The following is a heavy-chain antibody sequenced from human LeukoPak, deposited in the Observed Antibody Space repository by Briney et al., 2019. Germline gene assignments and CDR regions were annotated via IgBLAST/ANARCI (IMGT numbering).Heavy chain of an antibody. Sequence: GGSLRLSCAASGFTFSTYGMHWVRQAPGKGLEWVAFIRYDGSNRYYTDSMKGRFTISRDNSKNTLYLQMNRLRVEDTAVYYCAKDYGHYSRSLGYFDYWGQGTLVTVSS. D-gene: IGHD1-26*01. CDR1: GFTFSTYG. V-gene: IGHV3-30*02. J-gene: IGHJ4*02. CDR2: IRYDGSNR. CDR3: AKDYGHYSRSLGYFDY.